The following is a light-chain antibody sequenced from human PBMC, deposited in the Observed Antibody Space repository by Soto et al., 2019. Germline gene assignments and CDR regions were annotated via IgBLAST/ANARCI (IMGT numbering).Light chain of an antibody. V-gene: IGLV2-23*02. J-gene: IGLJ3*02. Sequence: QSALTQPASVSGSPGQSITISCTGTSSDVGSYNLVSWYQQHPGKAPKLMIYEVSKRPSGVSNRFSGSRSGNTASLTISGLQAVDEADYYCCSYAGRSTLVFGGGTQLTVL. CDR2: EVS. CDR1: SSDVGSYNL. CDR3: CSYAGRSTLV.